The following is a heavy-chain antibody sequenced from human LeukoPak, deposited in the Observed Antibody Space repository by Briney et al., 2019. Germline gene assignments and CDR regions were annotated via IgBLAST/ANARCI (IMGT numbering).Heavy chain of an antibody. J-gene: IGHJ4*02. CDR2: VTSNRSST. CDR3: VKGLYSGSNDIDY. V-gene: IGHV3-64D*06. CDR1: GFTFSSSA. D-gene: IGHD1-26*01. Sequence: GGSLRLSCSASGFTFSSSAMHWVRQAPGKGLEYDSAVTSNRSSTYYADSVKGRFTISRDNSKNTLSLQMSSLRLEDAAVYYCVKGLYSGSNDIDYWGQGTLVTVSS.